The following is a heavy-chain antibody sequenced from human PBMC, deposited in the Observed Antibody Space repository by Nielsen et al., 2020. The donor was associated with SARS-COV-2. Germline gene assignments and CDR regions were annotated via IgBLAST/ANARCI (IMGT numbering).Heavy chain of an antibody. J-gene: IGHJ5*02. CDR1: GFTFSSYG. CDR2: IWYDGSNK. CDR3: ARDSRYYDFWSGYLDSVGRFDP. D-gene: IGHD3-3*01. V-gene: IGHV3-33*01. Sequence: GESLKISCAASGFTFSSYGMHWVRQAPGKGLEWVAVIWYDGSNKYYADSVKGRFTISRDNSKNTLYLQMNSLRAEDTAVYYCARDSRYYDFWSGYLDSVGRFDPWGQGTLVTVSS.